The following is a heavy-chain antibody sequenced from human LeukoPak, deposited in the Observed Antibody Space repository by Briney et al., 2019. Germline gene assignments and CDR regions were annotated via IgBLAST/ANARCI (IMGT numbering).Heavy chain of an antibody. D-gene: IGHD3-3*01. V-gene: IGHV3-30*04. CDR2: ISYDGSNK. CDR3: AREGHSYYDFWSGYSRNFDY. J-gene: IGHJ4*02. Sequence: GRSLRLSCAASGFTFSSYAMHWVRQAPGKGLEWVAVISYDGSNKYYADSAKGRFTISRDNSKNTLYLQMNSLRAEDTAVYYCAREGHSYYDFWSGYSRNFDYWGQGTLVTVSS. CDR1: GFTFSSYA.